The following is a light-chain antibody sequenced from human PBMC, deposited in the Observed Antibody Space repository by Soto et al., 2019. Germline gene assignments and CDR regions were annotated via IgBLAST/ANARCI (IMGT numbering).Light chain of an antibody. CDR3: QQYGSSGT. Sequence: EIVLTQSPATLSLSPGERATLSCRASQSVSSYLAWYQQKPGQAPRLLIYDTSIRATGIPARFSGSGSGTDFTLTISRLEPEYFAVYYCQQYGSSGTFGQGTKVDIK. V-gene: IGKV3-20*01. CDR2: DTS. J-gene: IGKJ1*01. CDR1: QSVSSY.